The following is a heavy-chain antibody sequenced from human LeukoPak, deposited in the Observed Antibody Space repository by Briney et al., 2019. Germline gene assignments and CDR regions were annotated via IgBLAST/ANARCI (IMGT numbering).Heavy chain of an antibody. D-gene: IGHD6-13*01. J-gene: IGHJ4*02. CDR2: INWNGGST. Sequence: GGSLRLSCAASGFTFDDYGMSWVRHAPGKGLEWVSGINWNGGSTGYADSVKGRFTISRDNSKNTLYLQMNSLRAEDTAVYYCAKGSRGIAAAGDYFDYWGQGTLVTVSS. CDR1: GFTFDDYG. V-gene: IGHV3-20*04. CDR3: AKGSRGIAAAGDYFDY.